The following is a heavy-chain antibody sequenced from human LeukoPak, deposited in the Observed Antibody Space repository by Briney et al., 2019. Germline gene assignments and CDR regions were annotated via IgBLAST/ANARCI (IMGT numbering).Heavy chain of an antibody. J-gene: IGHJ3*02. CDR3: ASEYDSSAAAFDI. Sequence: GGSLRLSCAASGFTFEDYGMSWVRQAPGKGLEWVSGINWNGGSTGYADSVKGRFTISRDNAKNSLYLQMNSLRAEDTALCYCASEYDSSAAAFDIWGQGTMVTVSS. D-gene: IGHD3-22*01. V-gene: IGHV3-20*04. CDR2: INWNGGST. CDR1: GFTFEDYG.